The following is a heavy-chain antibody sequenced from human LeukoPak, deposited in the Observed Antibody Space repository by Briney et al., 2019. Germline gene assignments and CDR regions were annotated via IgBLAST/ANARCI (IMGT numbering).Heavy chain of an antibody. J-gene: IGHJ4*02. CDR1: GYTFTGYY. Sequence: GASVKVSCKASGYTFTGYYMHWVRQAPGQGLEWMGWINPNSGGTNYAQKFQGRVTITRDTSASTAYMELSGLRSEDTAVYYCARDRAPLPRSSGWYGYWGQGTLVTVSS. CDR3: ARDRAPLPRSSGWYGY. D-gene: IGHD6-19*01. V-gene: IGHV1-2*02. CDR2: INPNSGGT.